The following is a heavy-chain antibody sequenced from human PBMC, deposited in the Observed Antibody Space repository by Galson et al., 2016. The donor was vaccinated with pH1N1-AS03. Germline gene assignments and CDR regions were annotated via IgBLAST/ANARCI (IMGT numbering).Heavy chain of an antibody. CDR3: ARLTIDLLTVYYNFGDY. D-gene: IGHD3-9*01. CDR2: IYPDDSDT. J-gene: IGHJ4*02. CDR1: GYSFSDHW. Sequence: QSGAEVKKPGESLRISCAASGYSFSDHWIGWVRQMPGRGLEWVGLIYPDDSDTRYSPSFPGQVTISADKSTTTAYLQWNSLKASDTAIYYCARLTIDLLTVYYNFGDYWGQGTLVTVSS. V-gene: IGHV5-51*01.